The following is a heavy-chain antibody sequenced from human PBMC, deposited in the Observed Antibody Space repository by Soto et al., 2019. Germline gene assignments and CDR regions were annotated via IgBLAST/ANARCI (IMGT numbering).Heavy chain of an antibody. V-gene: IGHV3-48*01. D-gene: IGHD3-16*01. J-gene: IGHJ4*02. CDR3: SRDGAYNMDY. CDR1: GFTFSIHS. CDR2: ISTEGSSA. Sequence: GGSLRLSCAASGFTFSIHSMHWVRQAPGKGLEWVSYISTEGSSAQYADSVRGRFTISRDNVNNVLFLQMNGLRAEDSALYYCSRDGAYNMDYWGPGSLVTVS.